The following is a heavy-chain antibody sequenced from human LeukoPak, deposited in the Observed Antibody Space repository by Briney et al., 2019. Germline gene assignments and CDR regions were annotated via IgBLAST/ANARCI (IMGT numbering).Heavy chain of an antibody. J-gene: IGHJ4*02. D-gene: IGHD3-10*01. CDR3: AKPTFVYGSGSYSYYFDY. V-gene: IGHV3-30*02. Sequence: PGGSLRLSCAASGFTFSSYGMHWVRQAPGKGLEWVAFIRYDGSNKYYADSVKGRFTISRDNSKNTLYLQMNSLRAEDTAVYYCAKPTFVYGSGSYSYYFDYWGQGTLVTVSS. CDR1: GFTFSSYG. CDR2: IRYDGSNK.